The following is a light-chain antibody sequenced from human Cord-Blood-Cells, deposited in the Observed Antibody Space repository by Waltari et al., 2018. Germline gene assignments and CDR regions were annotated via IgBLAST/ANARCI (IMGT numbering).Light chain of an antibody. Sequence: DILMIQSPSSLSASVGDRVTITCQARQDISNHLNWYQQKPGKAPKRLIYDASNLETGGPSRFKGNGSGTDFTFTISSLQPEDIATYYCQQYDNLLTFGGGTKVEIK. CDR3: QQYDNLLT. V-gene: IGKV1-33*01. CDR1: QDISNH. CDR2: DAS. J-gene: IGKJ4*01.